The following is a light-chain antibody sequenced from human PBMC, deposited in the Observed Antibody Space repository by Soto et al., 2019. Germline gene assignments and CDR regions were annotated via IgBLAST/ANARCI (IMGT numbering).Light chain of an antibody. CDR3: QHYSTGLVT. J-gene: IGKJ4*01. V-gene: IGKV4-1*01. Sequence: DIVMTQSPDSLAVSLGERATIYCKSSQSVLYSSNNKNYLAWYQQKPGQPPKLLIYWASTRESGVPDRFSGSGSGTDFTLTISSLQAEDVAVYYCQHYSTGLVTFGGGTKVEIK. CDR1: QSVLYSSNNKNY. CDR2: WAS.